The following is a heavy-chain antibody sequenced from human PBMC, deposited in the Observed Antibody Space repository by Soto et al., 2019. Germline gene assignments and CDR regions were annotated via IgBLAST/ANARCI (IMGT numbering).Heavy chain of an antibody. Sequence: QLQLQESGPGLVKPSETLSLTCTVSGGSISSSSYYWGWIRQPPGKELEWIGSIYYSGSTYYNQSLQNRVTMALDQSKNQYSLKLSSVNAAHTAVYYCARRKTFGGVNVDYWGQGTLVTVSS. D-gene: IGHD3-16*01. CDR3: ARRKTFGGVNVDY. CDR2: IYYSGST. CDR1: GGSISSSSYY. V-gene: IGHV4-39*01. J-gene: IGHJ4*02.